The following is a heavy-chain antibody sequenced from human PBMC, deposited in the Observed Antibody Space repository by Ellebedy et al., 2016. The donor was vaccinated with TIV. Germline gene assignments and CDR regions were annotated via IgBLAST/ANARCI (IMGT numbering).Heavy chain of an antibody. CDR2: IKSKTDGGTT. V-gene: IGHV3-15*01. D-gene: IGHD1-26*01. J-gene: IGHJ4*02. CDR1: GFTFSNAW. CDR3: TTDRGSYFYN. Sequence: GESLKISXAASGFTFSNAWMSWVRQAPGKGLEWVGRIKSKTDGGTTDYAAPVKGRFTISRDDSKNTLYLQMNSLKTEDTAVYYCTTDRGSYFYNWGQGTLVTVSS.